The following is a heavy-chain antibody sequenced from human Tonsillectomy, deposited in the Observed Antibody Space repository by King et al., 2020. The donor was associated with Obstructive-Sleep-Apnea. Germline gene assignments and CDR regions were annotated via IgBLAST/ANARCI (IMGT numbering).Heavy chain of an antibody. CDR2: INPNSGGT. CDR3: ARDSGAITMLPVTDNPVAFDI. J-gene: IGHJ3*02. V-gene: IGHV1-2*04. Sequence: QLVQSGAEVKKPGASVKVSCKASGYIFTGYYIHWVRQAPGQGLEWMGWINPNSGGTKYAQKFQDWVTMTRDTSISTAYMEVSRLRSDDTAVYYCARDSGAITMLPVTDNPVAFDIWGQGTVVTVSS. CDR1: GYIFTGYY. D-gene: IGHD3-10*02.